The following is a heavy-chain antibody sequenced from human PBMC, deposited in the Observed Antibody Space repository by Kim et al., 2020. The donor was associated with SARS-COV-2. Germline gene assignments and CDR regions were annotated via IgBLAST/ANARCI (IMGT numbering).Heavy chain of an antibody. J-gene: IGHJ3*01. V-gene: IGHV3-7*01. CDR1: GFTLSTYW. Sequence: GGSLRLSCAASGFTLSTYWMSWVRQAPGRGLEWVANIKQDGSEKYYGDFVKGRFTISRDKIKSLLYLQMNSLRANDTAVYYCARGRYSDKIRWHAFDVWGHGKMVTVSS. D-gene: IGHD4-17*01. CDR2: IKQDGSEK. CDR3: ARGRYSDKIRWHAFDV.